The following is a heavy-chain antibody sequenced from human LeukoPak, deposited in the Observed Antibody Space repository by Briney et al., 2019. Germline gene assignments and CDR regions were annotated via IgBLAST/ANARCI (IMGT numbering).Heavy chain of an antibody. J-gene: IGHJ6*03. CDR2: IHYSGST. V-gene: IGHV4-59*01. CDR3: ARGSVLLSMDV. D-gene: IGHD3-10*01. CDR1: GGSISSYY. Sequence: PSETLSLTCTVSGGSISSYYWSWIRQPPGKGLEWIGYIHYSGSTNYNPSLKSRVTISVDASKNRFSLKLNSVTAADTAVYYCARGSVLLSMDVWGKGTTVTISS.